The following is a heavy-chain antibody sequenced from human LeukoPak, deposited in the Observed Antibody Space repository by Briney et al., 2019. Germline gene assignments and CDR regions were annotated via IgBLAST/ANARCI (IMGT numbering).Heavy chain of an antibody. V-gene: IGHV5-51*01. CDR3: TRKGYAFDY. J-gene: IGHJ4*02. D-gene: IGHD2-8*01. CDR1: GYIFTSYW. CDR2: IYPGDSDT. Sequence: ESLKIRCKVSGYIFTSYWFGWVRQMPGKGLEWMGIIYPGDSDTRYSPSFQGQVTISVDKSISTAYLQWSSLKASDTAMYYCTRKGYAFDYWGQGTLVTVSS.